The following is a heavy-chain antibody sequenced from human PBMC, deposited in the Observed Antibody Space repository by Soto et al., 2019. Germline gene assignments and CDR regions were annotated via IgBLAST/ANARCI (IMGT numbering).Heavy chain of an antibody. CDR1: GFTFDDYA. Sequence: EVQLVESGGGLVQPGRSLRLSCAASGFTFDDYAMHWVRQAPGKGLEWVSGISWNSGSIGYADSVKGRFTISRDNAKNSLYLQMNSLRAEDTALYYCAKGRNLPTGQQLVEGWYFDLWGRGTLVTVSS. J-gene: IGHJ2*01. CDR3: AKGRNLPTGQQLVEGWYFDL. D-gene: IGHD6-13*01. V-gene: IGHV3-9*01. CDR2: ISWNSGSI.